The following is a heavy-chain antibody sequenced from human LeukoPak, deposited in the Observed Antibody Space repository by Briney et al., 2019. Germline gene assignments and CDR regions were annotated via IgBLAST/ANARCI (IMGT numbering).Heavy chain of an antibody. CDR2: IIPIFGTA. CDR1: GGTFSSYA. V-gene: IGHV1-69*13. D-gene: IGHD3-22*01. J-gene: IGHJ5*02. CDR3: ARFDSSGYYYGSWFDP. Sequence: GASVKVSCKASGGTFSSYAISWVRQAPGKGLEWMGGIIPIFGTANYAQKFQGRVTITADESTSTAYMELSSLRSEDTAVYYCARFDSSGYYYGSWFDPWGQGTLVTVSS.